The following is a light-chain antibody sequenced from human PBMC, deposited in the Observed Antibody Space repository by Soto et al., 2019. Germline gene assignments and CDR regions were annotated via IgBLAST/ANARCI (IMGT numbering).Light chain of an antibody. CDR1: NSNIGAGYD. Sequence: QSVLTQPPSVSGAPGQRVTISCTGYNSNIGAGYDVHWYQQLPGTAPKLLIYGNSNRPSGLPDRFSASKSGTSASLAITGLQAEDEADYYCQSYDRSLSGWVFGGGTKLTVL. J-gene: IGLJ3*02. CDR2: GNS. CDR3: QSYDRSLSGWV. V-gene: IGLV1-40*01.